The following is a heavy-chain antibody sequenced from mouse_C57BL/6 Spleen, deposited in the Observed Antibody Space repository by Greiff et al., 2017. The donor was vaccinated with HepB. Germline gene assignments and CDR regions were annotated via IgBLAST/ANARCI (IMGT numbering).Heavy chain of an antibody. V-gene: IGHV5-17*01. CDR1: GFTFSDYG. Sequence: EVQLVESGGGLVKPGGSLKLSCAASGFTFSDYGMHWVRQAPEKGLEWVAYISSGSSTIYYADTVKGRFTISRDNAKNTLFLQMTSLRSEDTAMYYCARAFTTETWFAYWGQGTLVTVSA. J-gene: IGHJ3*01. CDR3: ARAFTTETWFAY. D-gene: IGHD1-1*01. CDR2: ISSGSSTI.